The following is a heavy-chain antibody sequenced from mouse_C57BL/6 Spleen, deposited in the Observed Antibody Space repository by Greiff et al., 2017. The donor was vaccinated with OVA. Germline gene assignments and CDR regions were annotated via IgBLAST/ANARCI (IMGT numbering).Heavy chain of an antibody. V-gene: IGHV1-15*01. Sequence: LVESGAELVRPGASVTLSCKASGYTFTDYEMHWVKQTPVHGLEWIGAIDPETGGTAYNQKFKGKAILTADKSSSTAYMELRSLTSEDSAVYYCTRHYADYWGQGTTLTVSS. J-gene: IGHJ2*01. D-gene: IGHD1-1*02. CDR1: GYTFTDYE. CDR3: TRHYADY. CDR2: IDPETGGT.